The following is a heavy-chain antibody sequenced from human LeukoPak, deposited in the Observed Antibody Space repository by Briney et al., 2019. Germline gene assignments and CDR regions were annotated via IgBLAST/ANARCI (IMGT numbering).Heavy chain of an antibody. D-gene: IGHD1-26*01. CDR1: GFTFSSYA. J-gene: IGHJ4*02. V-gene: IGHV3-23*01. Sequence: PGGSLRLSCAASGFTFSSYAMSWVRQAPGKGLEWVSAISGSGGSTYYADSVKGRFTISRDNAKDSLYLQMNSLRAEDTAVYYCARAEPEFDYWGQGTLVTVSS. CDR3: ARAEPEFDY. CDR2: ISGSGGST.